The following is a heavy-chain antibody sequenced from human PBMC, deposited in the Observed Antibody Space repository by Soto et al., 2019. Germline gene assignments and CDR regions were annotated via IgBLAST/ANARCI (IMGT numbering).Heavy chain of an antibody. CDR3: AVGSVDIVPTGMKPFDP. Sequence: QVQLVQSGAEVKKPGSSVKVSCKASGGTFSNYAISWVRQAPGQGLEWMGGIIPIFGTANYAQKFRGRVTITADESTSTAYMELSSLRSEDTAIYYCAVGSVDIVPTGMKPFDPWGQGTLVTVSS. V-gene: IGHV1-69*12. D-gene: IGHD5-12*01. CDR1: GGTFSNYA. J-gene: IGHJ5*02. CDR2: IIPIFGTA.